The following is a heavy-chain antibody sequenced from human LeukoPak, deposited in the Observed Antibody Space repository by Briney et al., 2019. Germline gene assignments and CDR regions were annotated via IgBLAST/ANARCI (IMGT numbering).Heavy chain of an antibody. J-gene: IGHJ4*02. CDR2: ISASGGGA. V-gene: IGHV3-23*01. Sequence: PGESLRLSCAASGFRFKNFAMTWVRQAPGKGLEWVSTISASGGGAYYADSVKGRFTISRDNSKDTLSLQMNTLRAEDTAVYYCAKDVRRAEYCSATTCYTSSFDYWGQGTLVTVSS. CDR3: AKDVRRAEYCSATTCYTSSFDY. D-gene: IGHD2-2*02. CDR1: GFRFKNFA.